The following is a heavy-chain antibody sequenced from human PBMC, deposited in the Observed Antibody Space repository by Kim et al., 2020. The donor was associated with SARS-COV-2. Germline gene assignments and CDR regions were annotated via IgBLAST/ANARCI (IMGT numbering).Heavy chain of an antibody. D-gene: IGHD3-22*01. J-gene: IGHJ4*02. CDR1: GHPITSDYF. Sequence: SETLSLTCTVYGHPITSDYFWGWIRPSPGKGLGWLGSIYQSGTTYYHPSLKRRVTIAIDTAKSQFFLRLTSVTAADTAVYYCTGKYYYDSSGYYYADWWGQGTRITVSS. V-gene: IGHV4-38-2*02. CDR3: TGKYYYDSSGYYYADW. CDR2: IYQSGTT.